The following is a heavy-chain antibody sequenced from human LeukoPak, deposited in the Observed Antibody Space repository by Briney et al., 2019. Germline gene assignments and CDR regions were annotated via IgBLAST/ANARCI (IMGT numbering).Heavy chain of an antibody. CDR3: ARGLYSGSYYDDAFAI. CDR2: INDDGRST. Sequence: GGSLRLSCAASGFTFSSYWMHWVRQAPGKGLVGVSRINDDGRSTSYADSVKGRFTISRDNAKNTLYLQMNSLRAEDTAVYYCARGLYSGSYYDDAFAIWGQGTMVTVSS. D-gene: IGHD1-26*01. J-gene: IGHJ3*02. V-gene: IGHV3-74*01. CDR1: GFTFSSYW.